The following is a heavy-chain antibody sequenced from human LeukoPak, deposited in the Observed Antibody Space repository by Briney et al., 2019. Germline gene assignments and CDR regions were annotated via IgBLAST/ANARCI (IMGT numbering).Heavy chain of an antibody. V-gene: IGHV3-43*01. Sequence: GGSLRLSCAASGFTFDDYTMYWVRPVPGKGLEWVSLISWDGDYTDYADSVKGRFTISRDNTKNSLYLQMNSLRTEDTALFYCAKDMGIAVAGTIDYWGQGTLVTVSS. CDR2: ISWDGDYT. CDR3: AKDMGIAVAGTIDY. CDR1: GFTFDDYT. D-gene: IGHD6-19*01. J-gene: IGHJ4*02.